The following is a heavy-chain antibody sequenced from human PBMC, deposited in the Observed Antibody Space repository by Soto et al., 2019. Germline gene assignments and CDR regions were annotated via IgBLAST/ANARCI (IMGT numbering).Heavy chain of an antibody. Sequence: QVQLVQSGAEVKKPGASVKVSCKASGYTFTSYGITWVRQAPGQGLEWMGWINAYNGNTNYAQKVQGRPTMTSDISTSTAYREQRCLRSDGTTVYYCPRNENLSPYNWLDPWGQGTLVTVSS. CDR1: GYTFTSYG. CDR3: PRNENLSPYNWLDP. J-gene: IGHJ5*02. CDR2: INAYNGNT. V-gene: IGHV1-18*01.